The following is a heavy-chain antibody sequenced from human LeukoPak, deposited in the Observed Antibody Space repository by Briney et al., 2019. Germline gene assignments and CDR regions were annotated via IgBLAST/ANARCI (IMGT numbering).Heavy chain of an antibody. Sequence: PSETLSLTCTVSGGSISSGSYYWSWIRQPAGKGLEWIGRIYTSGSTNYNPSLKSRVTISVDTSNNQFSLKLSSVTAADTAVYYCASARVSGWYGRDDAFDIWGQGTMVTVSS. D-gene: IGHD6-19*01. V-gene: IGHV4-61*02. CDR1: GGSISSGSYY. CDR2: IYTSGST. CDR3: ASARVSGWYGRDDAFDI. J-gene: IGHJ3*02.